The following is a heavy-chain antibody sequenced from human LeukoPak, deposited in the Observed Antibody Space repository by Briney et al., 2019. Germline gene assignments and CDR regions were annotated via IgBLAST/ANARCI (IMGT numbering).Heavy chain of an antibody. CDR3: ARFSPRAMGNYLDF. D-gene: IGHD7-27*01. Sequence: SQTLSLTCAVSGGSISSGSYSWSWIRQPPGKGLEWIGYIYPRGSTYYNPSLKSRVILSLDKSANQFSLNLSSVTTADTAVYYCARFSPRAMGNYLDFWGQGTLVTVSS. V-gene: IGHV4-30-2*01. CDR1: GGSISSGSYS. J-gene: IGHJ4*02. CDR2: IYPRGST.